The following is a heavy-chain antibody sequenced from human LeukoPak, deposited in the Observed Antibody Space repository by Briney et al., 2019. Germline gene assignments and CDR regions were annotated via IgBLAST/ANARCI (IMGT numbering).Heavy chain of an antibody. CDR2: IWYDGTKE. J-gene: IGHJ3*02. CDR1: GFTFSSYG. CDR3: ARVTISHAFDI. V-gene: IGHV3-33*01. Sequence: GGSLRLSCAVSGFTFSSYGMHWVRQPLGKGLEWVAFIWYDGTKEYYAESVKGRFTISRDSSKNTLYLQMNSLRAEDTAVYYCARVTISHAFDIWGQGTMVTVSS. D-gene: IGHD4/OR15-4a*01.